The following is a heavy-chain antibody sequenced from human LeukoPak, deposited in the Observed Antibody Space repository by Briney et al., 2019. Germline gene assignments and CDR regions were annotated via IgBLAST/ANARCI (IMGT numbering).Heavy chain of an antibody. J-gene: IGHJ4*02. Sequence: GGSLRLSCEASGFTFSSYWMHWVRQAPGKGLVWVSRIDSDGSSTSYADSVKGRFTISRDNARNTVYLQMNSLRADDTAVYYCARGPSSWNGYFDSWGQATLVTVSS. D-gene: IGHD6-13*01. CDR3: ARGPSSWNGYFDS. CDR2: IDSDGSST. V-gene: IGHV3-74*01. CDR1: GFTFSSYW.